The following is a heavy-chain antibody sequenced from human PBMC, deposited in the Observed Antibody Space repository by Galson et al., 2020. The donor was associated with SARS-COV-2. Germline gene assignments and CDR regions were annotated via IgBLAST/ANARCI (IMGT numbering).Heavy chain of an antibody. CDR1: GGSISSGGYY. CDR2: IYYSGST. CDR3: ARGSTRPTYYYDISGPWGRYDY. D-gene: IGHD3-22*01. V-gene: IGHV4-31*03. Sequence: SETLSLTCTVSGGSISSGGYYWSWIRQHPGKGLEWIGYIYYSGSTYYNPSLKSRVTISVDTSKNQFSLKLSSVTAADTAVYYCARGSTRPTYYYDISGPWGRYDYWGQGTLVTVSS. J-gene: IGHJ4*02.